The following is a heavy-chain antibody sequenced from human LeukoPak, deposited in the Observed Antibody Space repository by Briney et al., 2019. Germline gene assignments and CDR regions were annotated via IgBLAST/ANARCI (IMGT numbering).Heavy chain of an antibody. CDR1: GGSISSSSYY. CDR3: ARRGRYYYYMDV. D-gene: IGHD1-26*01. V-gene: IGHV4-39*07. Sequence: SSETLSLTCTVSGGSISSSSYYWGWIRQPPGKGLEWIGSIYYSGSTYYNPSLKSRVTISVDTSKNQFSLKLSSVTAADTAVYYCARRGRYYYYMDVWGKGTTVTISS. CDR2: IYYSGST. J-gene: IGHJ6*03.